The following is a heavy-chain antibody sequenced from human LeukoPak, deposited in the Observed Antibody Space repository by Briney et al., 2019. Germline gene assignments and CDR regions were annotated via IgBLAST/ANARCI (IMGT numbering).Heavy chain of an antibody. CDR2: IYYSGNT. D-gene: IGHD5-12*01. CDR3: AREDDSGYDDAFDI. Sequence: SETLSLTCTDSGGSISTRNYYWVWIRQPPGKGLEWIGSIYYSGNTYYNPSLKSRVTISVDTSKNQFSLRLFSVTAADTAVYYCAREDDSGYDDAFDIWGQGTMVTVSS. CDR1: GGSISTRNYY. V-gene: IGHV4-39*07. J-gene: IGHJ3*02.